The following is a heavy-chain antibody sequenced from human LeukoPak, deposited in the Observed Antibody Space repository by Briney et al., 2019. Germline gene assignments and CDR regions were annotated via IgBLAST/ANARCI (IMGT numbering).Heavy chain of an antibody. CDR1: GGSISSGGYY. CDR2: IYYSGST. V-gene: IGHV4-31*03. J-gene: IGHJ4*02. Sequence: SETLSLTCTVSGGSISSGGYYWSWIRQHPGKGLEWIGYIYYSGSTYYNPSLKSRVTISVDTSKNQFSLKLSSVTAAGTAVYYCAREASPPSKIDYWGQGTLVTVSS. D-gene: IGHD1-14*01. CDR3: AREASPPSKIDY.